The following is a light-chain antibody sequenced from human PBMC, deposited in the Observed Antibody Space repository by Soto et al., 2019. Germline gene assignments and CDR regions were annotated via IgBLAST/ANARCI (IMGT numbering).Light chain of an antibody. V-gene: IGLV1-40*01. CDR3: QAYDYSLTASV. CDR1: SSNLGAGYD. CDR2: GNR. J-gene: IGLJ3*02. Sequence: QSVLTQPPSVSGTPGQRVTISCTGNSSNLGAGYDVHWYRQLPGAAPKLVIFGNRNRPSGVPERFSGSKSGTSASLAITGLQGEDEADYYCQAYDYSLTASVFGGGTQLTVL.